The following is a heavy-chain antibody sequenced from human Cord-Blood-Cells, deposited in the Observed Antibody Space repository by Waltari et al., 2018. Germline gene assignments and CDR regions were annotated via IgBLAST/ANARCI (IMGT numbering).Heavy chain of an antibody. CDR1: GGSISSSY. J-gene: IGHJ4*02. CDR2: IYYSGST. CDR3: ARASEGIVGAFDY. Sequence: QVQLQESGPGLVKPSETLSLTCTVSGGSISSSYVSWNRQAPGKGVEWIGYIYYSGSTNYNPSLKSRVTISVDTSKNQFSLKLSSVTAADTAVYYCARASEGIVGAFDYWGKGTLVTVSS. D-gene: IGHD1-26*01. V-gene: IGHV4-59*01.